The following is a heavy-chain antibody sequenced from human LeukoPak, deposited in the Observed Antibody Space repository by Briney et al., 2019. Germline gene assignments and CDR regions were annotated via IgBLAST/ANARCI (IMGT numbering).Heavy chain of an antibody. J-gene: IGHJ4*02. D-gene: IGHD3-16*01. CDR3: ARDLHPRLTGYFDY. CDR1: GFTFSSYD. Sequence: GGSLRLSCAASGFTFSSYDMHWVRQATGKGLEWVSAIGTAGDTYYPGSVKGRFTISRENARNSLYLQMNSLRAGDTAVYYCARDLHPRLTGYFDYWGQGTLVTVSS. V-gene: IGHV3-13*01. CDR2: IGTAGDT.